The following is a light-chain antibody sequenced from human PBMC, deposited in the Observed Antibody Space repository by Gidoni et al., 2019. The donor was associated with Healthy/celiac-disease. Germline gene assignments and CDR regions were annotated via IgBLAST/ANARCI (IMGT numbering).Light chain of an antibody. Sequence: EIVLTQSPATLSLSPGERATLSCRASQSVSSYLAWYQQKPGQAPRLLIYDASNRATGILARFSGSGSGTDFTLTISSLEPEDFAVYYCQQRSNWPLFGGGTKVEIK. CDR3: QQRSNWPL. J-gene: IGKJ4*01. V-gene: IGKV3-11*01. CDR2: DAS. CDR1: QSVSSY.